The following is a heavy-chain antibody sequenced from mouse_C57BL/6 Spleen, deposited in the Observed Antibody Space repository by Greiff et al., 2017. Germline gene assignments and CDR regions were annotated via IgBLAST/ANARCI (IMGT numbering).Heavy chain of an antibody. Sequence: QVQLKESGPELVQPGASVKISCKASGYAFSSSWMNWVKQRPGKGLEWIGRIYPGDGDTNYNGKFKGKATLTADKSSSTAYMQLSSLTSEDSAVYFCARLDGYYDYAMDYWGQGTSVTVSS. CDR1: GYAFSSSW. J-gene: IGHJ4*01. CDR2: IYPGDGDT. D-gene: IGHD2-3*01. V-gene: IGHV1-82*01. CDR3: ARLDGYYDYAMDY.